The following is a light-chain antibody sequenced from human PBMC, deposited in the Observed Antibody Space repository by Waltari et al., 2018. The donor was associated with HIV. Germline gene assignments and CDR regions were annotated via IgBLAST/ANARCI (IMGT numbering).Light chain of an antibody. CDR2: RNN. CDR1: SSNIGSNY. CDR3: AAWDDSLSGVWV. Sequence: QSVLTQPPSASGTPGQRVTISCSGSSSNIGSNYVYWYQQLPGPAPKLLIYRNNRRRSVIPNRFSGSKSGTSASLAISGIRCGEAADDYCAAWDDSLSGVWVFGGGTKLTVL. V-gene: IGLV1-47*01. J-gene: IGLJ3*02.